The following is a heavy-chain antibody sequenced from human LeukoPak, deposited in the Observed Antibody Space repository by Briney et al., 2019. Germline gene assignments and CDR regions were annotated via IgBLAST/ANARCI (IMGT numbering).Heavy chain of an antibody. J-gene: IGHJ4*02. CDR2: ISSSSSYI. V-gene: IGHV3-21*01. D-gene: IGHD3-22*01. Sequence: GGSLRLSCAASGFTFSSYSMNWVCQAPGKGLEWVSSISSSSSYIYYADSVKGRFTISRDNAKNSLYLQMNSLRAEDTAVYYCARDANYYDSSGYYYYFDYWGQGTLVTVSS. CDR1: GFTFSSYS. CDR3: ARDANYYDSSGYYYYFDY.